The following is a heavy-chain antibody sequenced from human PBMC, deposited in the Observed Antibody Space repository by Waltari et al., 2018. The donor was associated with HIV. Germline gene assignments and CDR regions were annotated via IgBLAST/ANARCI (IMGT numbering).Heavy chain of an antibody. CDR2: SYSSGRT. Sequence: QVQLQESGPGLVKSSETLSLTCTVSGGSITSYYWSWIRQPAGKGRAWIGRSYSSGRTSENPCLKSGVTRAVGTSKNQVSLSLTSVTAADTAVYSCARTSWTSPSCPKSDTFDIWGRGTMVTVSS. CDR3: ARTSWTSPSCPKSDTFDI. J-gene: IGHJ3*02. V-gene: IGHV4-4*07. D-gene: IGHD2-2*01. CDR1: GGSITSYY.